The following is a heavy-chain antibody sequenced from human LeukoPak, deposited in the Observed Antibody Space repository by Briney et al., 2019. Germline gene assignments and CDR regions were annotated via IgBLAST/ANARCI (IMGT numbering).Heavy chain of an antibody. CDR3: ARGGPYYDSSRANDLNY. CDR1: GYNSNELS. D-gene: IGHD3-22*01. V-gene: IGHV1-2*04. CDR2: INPNSGGT. Sequence: ASVKVSCKVSGYNSNELSMHWVRQAPGQGLEWMGWINPNSGGTHYVQRFQGWVTMTRDTSISTAYMELSRLTSDDTAVYYCARGGPYYDSSRANDLNYWGQGTLVTVSS. J-gene: IGHJ4*02.